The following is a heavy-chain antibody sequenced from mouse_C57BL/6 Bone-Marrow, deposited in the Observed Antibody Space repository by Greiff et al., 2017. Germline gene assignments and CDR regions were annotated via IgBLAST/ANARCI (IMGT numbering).Heavy chain of an antibody. CDR2: IYPSDSET. CDR3: ARGGDYSNLFAY. CDR1: GYTFTSYW. Sequence: VKLQQPGAELVRPGSSVKLSCKASGYTFTSYWMDWVKQRPGQGLEWIGNIYPSDSETHYNQKFKDKATLTVDKSSSTAYMQLSSLTSEDSAVXYCARGGDYSNLFAYWGQGTLVTVSA. D-gene: IGHD2-5*01. J-gene: IGHJ3*01. V-gene: IGHV1-61*01.